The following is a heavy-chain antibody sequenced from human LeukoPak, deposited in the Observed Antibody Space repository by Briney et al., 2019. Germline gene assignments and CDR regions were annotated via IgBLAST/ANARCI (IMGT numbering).Heavy chain of an antibody. D-gene: IGHD6-13*01. CDR3: ASGQDTHSSSWEIFDY. V-gene: IGHV4-4*02. CDR2: IYHSGST. J-gene: IGHJ4*02. CDR1: GGSISSSNW. Sequence: PSGTMSLTCAVSGGSISSSNWWSWVRQPPGKGLEWIGEIYHSGSTYYNPSLKSRVTISVDRSKNQFSLKLSSVTAADTAVYYCASGQDTHSSSWEIFDYWGQGTLVTVSS.